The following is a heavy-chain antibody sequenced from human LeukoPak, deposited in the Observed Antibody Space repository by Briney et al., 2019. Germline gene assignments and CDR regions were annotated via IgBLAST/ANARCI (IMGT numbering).Heavy chain of an antibody. Sequence: PSETLSLTCTVSGGSISSGDYYWSWIRQPPGKGLEWIGYIYYSGSTYYNPSLKSRVTISVDRSKNQFSLKLSSVIAADTAVYYCAREDQPLGVFDYWGQGTLVTVSS. V-gene: IGHV4-30-2*01. D-gene: IGHD2-2*01. CDR2: IYYSGST. CDR3: AREDQPLGVFDY. CDR1: GGSISSGDYY. J-gene: IGHJ4*02.